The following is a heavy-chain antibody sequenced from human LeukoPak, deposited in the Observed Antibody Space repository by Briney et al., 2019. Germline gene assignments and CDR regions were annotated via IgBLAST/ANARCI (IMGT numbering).Heavy chain of an antibody. CDR1: LFSLSNYI. CDR3: ARDSPYGTAGY. CDR2: ISSSSSYI. V-gene: IGHV3-21*01. Sequence: GGSLRLSRAASLFSLSNYIIHWVRQAPGKGLEWVSSISSSSSYIYYADSVKGRFTISRDNTKNSLYLQMNSLRAEDTAVYYCARDSPYGTAGYWGQGTLVTVSS. D-gene: IGHD2-8*02. J-gene: IGHJ4*02.